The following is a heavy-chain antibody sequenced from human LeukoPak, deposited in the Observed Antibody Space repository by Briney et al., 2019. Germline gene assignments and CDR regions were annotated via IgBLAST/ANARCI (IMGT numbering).Heavy chain of an antibody. CDR2: INWNGGST. Sequence: GGSLRLSCAASGFTFDDYGMSWVRQAPGKGLEWVSGINWNGGSTGCADSVKGRFTISRDNAKNSLYLQMNSLRAEDTALYYCVRDPMGYYYYMDVWGKGTTVTVSS. V-gene: IGHV3-20*04. CDR1: GFTFDDYG. J-gene: IGHJ6*03. CDR3: VRDPMGYYYYMDV.